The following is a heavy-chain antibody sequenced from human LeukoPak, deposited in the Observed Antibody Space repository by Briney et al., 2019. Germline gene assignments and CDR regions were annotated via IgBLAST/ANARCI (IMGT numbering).Heavy chain of an antibody. D-gene: IGHD3-10*01. CDR2: IYTSGST. V-gene: IGHV4-61*02. CDR3: ARAGGRAKFGYYCYYYMDV. Sequence: SETLSLTCTVSGGSISSGSYYWSWIRQPAGKGLEWIGRIYTSGSTNYNPSLKSRVTISVDTSKNQFSLKLSSVTAADTAVYYCARAGGRAKFGYYCYYYMDVWGKGTTVTVSS. CDR1: GGSISSGSYY. J-gene: IGHJ6*03.